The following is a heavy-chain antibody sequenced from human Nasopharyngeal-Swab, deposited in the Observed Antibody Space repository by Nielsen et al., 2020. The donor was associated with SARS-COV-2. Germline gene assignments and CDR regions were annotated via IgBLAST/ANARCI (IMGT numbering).Heavy chain of an antibody. D-gene: IGHD1-1*01. CDR3: ARNGLTNNYFYMDV. Sequence: GGSLRLSCAVSGFTFRTHGMHWVRQAPGQGLEWVAVIWTDGSDIYYADSVKGRVTISRDNSKNTLYLQMNSLRPEDTAVYYCARNGLTNNYFYMDVWGKGTTVSVSS. CDR1: GFTFRTHG. J-gene: IGHJ6*03. V-gene: IGHV3-33*01. CDR2: IWTDGSDI.